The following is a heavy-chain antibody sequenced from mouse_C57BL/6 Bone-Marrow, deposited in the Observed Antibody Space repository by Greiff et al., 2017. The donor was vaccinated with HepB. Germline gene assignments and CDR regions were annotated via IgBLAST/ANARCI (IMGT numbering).Heavy chain of an antibody. CDR1: GYTFTSYD. Sequence: QVQLQQSGPELVKPGASVKLSCKASGYTFTSYDINWVKQRPGQGLEWIGWIYPRDGSTKYNEKFKGKATLTVDTSSSTAYVELHSLTSEDSAVYFCARRTTVLYYYAMDYWGQGTSVTVSS. CDR3: ARRTTVLYYYAMDY. D-gene: IGHD1-1*01. J-gene: IGHJ4*01. CDR2: IYPRDGST. V-gene: IGHV1-85*01.